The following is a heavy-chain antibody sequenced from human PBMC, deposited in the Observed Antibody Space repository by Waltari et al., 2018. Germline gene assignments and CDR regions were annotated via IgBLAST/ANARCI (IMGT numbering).Heavy chain of an antibody. V-gene: IGHV1-69*04. CDR3: ALSPQQLLAFDF. D-gene: IGHD6-13*01. CDR2: IVPILRLT. CDR1: GDPFNKYA. Sequence: QVQVVQSGTEVKKPGSSVRVSCKVSGDPFNKYAISWVRQAPGQGLEWMGKIVPILRLTNFSQKFRDRVTLTATTSTTTAFMDLTDLTSEDTAVYYCALSPQQLLAFDFWGQGTMVTVSS. J-gene: IGHJ3*01.